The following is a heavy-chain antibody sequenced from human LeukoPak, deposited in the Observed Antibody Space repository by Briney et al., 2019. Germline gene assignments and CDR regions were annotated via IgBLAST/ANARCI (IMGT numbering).Heavy chain of an antibody. Sequence: PGGSLRLSCAASRLTFSSDPMNWVSQAPGKGLEWVPYISGSSGTIYYADSVKGRFTISRDYAKNTLYLQMNNLGAEDTAMYYCIRGFTAALHNWFDPWGQGTLVTVSS. V-gene: IGHV3-48*04. J-gene: IGHJ5*02. CDR3: IRGFTAALHNWFDP. D-gene: IGHD6-13*01. CDR2: ISGSSGTI. CDR1: RLTFSSDP.